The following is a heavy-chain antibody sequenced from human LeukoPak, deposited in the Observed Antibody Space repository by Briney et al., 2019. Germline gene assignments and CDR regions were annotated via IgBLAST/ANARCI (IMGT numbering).Heavy chain of an antibody. Sequence: PSETLSLTCSVSGDSISSSNYYWGWIRQPPGKGLEWVGSVSYSGGTYHNPSLKTRVTTSVDTSKNQFSLRLSSMTAADAAVYYCARDSRYCSGGNCHLRFDYWGQGILVTVSS. J-gene: IGHJ4*02. V-gene: IGHV4-39*07. CDR3: ARDSRYCSGGNCHLRFDY. CDR1: GDSISSSNYY. CDR2: VSYSGGT. D-gene: IGHD2-15*01.